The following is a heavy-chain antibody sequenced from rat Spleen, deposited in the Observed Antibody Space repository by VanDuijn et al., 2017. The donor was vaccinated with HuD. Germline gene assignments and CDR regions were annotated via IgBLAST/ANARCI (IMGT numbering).Heavy chain of an antibody. CDR3: ARHEDYGGPRGVMDA. V-gene: IGHV5-29*01. J-gene: IGHJ4*01. CDR2: IKYDGSST. CDR1: GFTLSDYV. D-gene: IGHD1-11*01. Sequence: EVQLVESGGGLVQPGRSLKLSCAASGFTLSDYVMHWIRQAPTKGLEWVATIKYDGSSTYYRDSVKGRFTISRDNAKSTLYLQMDSLRSEDTATYYGARHEDYGGPRGVMDAWGQGASVTVSS.